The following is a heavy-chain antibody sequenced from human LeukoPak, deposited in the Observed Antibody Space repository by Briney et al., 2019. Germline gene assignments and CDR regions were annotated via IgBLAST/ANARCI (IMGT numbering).Heavy chain of an antibody. D-gene: IGHD3-3*01. V-gene: IGHV3-23*01. CDR2: ISGSDGST. Sequence: GRSLRLSCAASGFTFSSYAMSWVRQAPGKGLEWVSAISGSDGSTYYADSVKGRFTISRDNSKNTLYLQMNSLRAEDTAVYYCAKCNGITIFGVGVLDYWGQGTQVTVSS. CDR3: AKCNGITIFGVGVLDY. CDR1: GFTFSSYA. J-gene: IGHJ4*02.